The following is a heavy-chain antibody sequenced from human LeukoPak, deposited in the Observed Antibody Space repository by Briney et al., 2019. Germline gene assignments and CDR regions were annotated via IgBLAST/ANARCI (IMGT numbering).Heavy chain of an antibody. Sequence: SETLSLNCAVSDDSFSSHSWTWIRQPPGQGLEWFAYISYIDGTKYNPPLQSRVTISIDTSKHQFSLKLSSVTAADTAVYYCARDLVTVTKGFDIWGQGTMVSVSS. J-gene: IGHJ3*02. V-gene: IGHV4-59*11. CDR1: DDSFSSHS. CDR2: ISYIDGT. D-gene: IGHD4-17*01. CDR3: ARDLVTVTKGFDI.